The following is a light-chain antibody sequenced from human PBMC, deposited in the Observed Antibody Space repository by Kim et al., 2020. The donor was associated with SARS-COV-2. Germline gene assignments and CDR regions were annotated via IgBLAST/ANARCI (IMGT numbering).Light chain of an antibody. CDR1: QPQNNVF. J-gene: IGKJ2*01. CDR3: QRYGNSPPYN. V-gene: IGKV3-20*01. CDR2: SIS. Sequence: SPGESVPLTCRTSQPQNNVFLAWYQQKPGQPPRLLLYSISSRATGVPVRFSGSGSGTDFTLSISRLEPEDFAVYYCQRYGNSPPYNFGQGTKLEIK.